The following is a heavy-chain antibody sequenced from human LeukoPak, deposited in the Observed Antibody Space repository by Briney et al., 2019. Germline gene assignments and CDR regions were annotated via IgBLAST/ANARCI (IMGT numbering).Heavy chain of an antibody. V-gene: IGHV3-74*01. Sequence: PGGSLRLSCAASGFTFSSYWMHWVRQAPGKGLVWVSRINSDGSSTNYADSVKGRFTISRDNAKNTLYLQMNSLRAEDTAVYYCATFTERENYHYRANLWGQGTLVIVS. CDR2: INSDGSST. D-gene: IGHD3-16*02. CDR1: GFTFSSYW. J-gene: IGHJ4*02. CDR3: ATFTERENYHYRANL.